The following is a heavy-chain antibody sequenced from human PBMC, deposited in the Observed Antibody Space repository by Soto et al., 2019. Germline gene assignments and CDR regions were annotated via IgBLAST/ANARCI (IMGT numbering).Heavy chain of an antibody. CDR1: GFTVSSNY. Sequence: GGSLRLSCAASGFTVSSNYMSWVRQAPGKGLEWVSVIYSGGSTYYADSVKGRFTISRDNSKNTLYLQMTSLRAEDTAVYYCARDSATPPRRSDAFDIWGQGTMVTVSS. V-gene: IGHV3-66*01. CDR2: IYSGGST. J-gene: IGHJ3*02. D-gene: IGHD5-12*01. CDR3: ARDSATPPRRSDAFDI.